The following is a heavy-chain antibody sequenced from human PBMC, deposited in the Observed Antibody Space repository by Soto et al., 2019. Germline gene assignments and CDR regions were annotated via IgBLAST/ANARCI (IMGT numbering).Heavy chain of an antibody. D-gene: IGHD3-9*01. CDR1: GFTFTSSA. CDR2: IVVGSGNT. CDR3: AADPLRSLDWLLYGNYYGMDV. J-gene: IGHJ6*02. V-gene: IGHV1-58*01. Sequence: ASVKVSCKASGFTFTSSAVQWVRQARGQRLEWIGWIVVGSGNTNYAQKFQERVTITRDMSTSTAYMELSSLRSEDTAVYYCAADPLRSLDWLLYGNYYGMDVWGQGTTVTVSS.